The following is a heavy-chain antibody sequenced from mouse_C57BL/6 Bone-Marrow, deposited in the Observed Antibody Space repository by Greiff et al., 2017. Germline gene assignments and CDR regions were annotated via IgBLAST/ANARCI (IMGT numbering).Heavy chain of an antibody. V-gene: IGHV1-59*01. CDR2: IDPSDSYT. J-gene: IGHJ3*01. D-gene: IGHD2-2*01. CDR1: GYTFTSYW. CDR3: ARDNGSLFAY. Sequence: VQLQQPGAELVRPGTSVKLSCKASGYTFTSYWMHWVKQRPGQGLEWIGVIDPSDSYTNYNQKFKGKATLTVDTSSSTAYMQLSSLTSEDSAVYYCARDNGSLFAYWGQGTLVTVSA.